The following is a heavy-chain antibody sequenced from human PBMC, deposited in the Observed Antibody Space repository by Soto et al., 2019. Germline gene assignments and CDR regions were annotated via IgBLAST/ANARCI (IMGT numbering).Heavy chain of an antibody. CDR2: IYYSGST. V-gene: IGHV4-31*03. CDR3: ARSAYYYGSGSYYNRAFDI. D-gene: IGHD3-10*01. CDR1: GGSISRGGYY. J-gene: IGHJ3*02. Sequence: LSLTGTFSGGSISRGGYYWSWIGQHRGKGLEWIGYIYYSGSTYYNPSLKSRVTISVDTSKNQFSLKLSSVTAADTAVYYCARSAYYYGSGSYYNRAFDIWGQGTMVTVS.